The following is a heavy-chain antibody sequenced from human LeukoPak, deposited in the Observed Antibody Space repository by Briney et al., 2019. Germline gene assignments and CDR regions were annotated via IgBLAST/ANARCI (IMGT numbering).Heavy chain of an antibody. CDR1: GLILSNYA. J-gene: IGHJ4*02. V-gene: IGHV3-23*01. Sequence: GGFLRLSCVVSGLILSNYAMTWVRQAPGKGLEWVSYISERGGSTTYADSVKGRFTISRDTSLNTLYLQMNNLRAEDTAVYFCAKRGVVIRGILVIGYHQEAYHYDFWGQGVLVTVSS. CDR2: ISERGGST. CDR3: AKRGVVIRGILVIGYHQEAYHYDF. D-gene: IGHD3-10*01.